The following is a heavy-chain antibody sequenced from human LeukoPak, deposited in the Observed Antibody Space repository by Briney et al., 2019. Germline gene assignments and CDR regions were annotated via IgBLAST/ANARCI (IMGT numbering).Heavy chain of an antibody. D-gene: IGHD2-8*01. CDR2: IKSKTDGGTT. V-gene: IGHV3-15*01. CDR1: GFTFRSYE. J-gene: IGHJ4*02. CDR3: TTDRMGLHY. Sequence: GGSLRLSCEASGFTFRSYEMNWVRQGPGKGLEWVGRIKSKTDGGTTDYAAPVKGRFTISRDDSKNTLYLQMNSLKTEDTAVYYCTTDRMGLHYWGQGTLVTVSS.